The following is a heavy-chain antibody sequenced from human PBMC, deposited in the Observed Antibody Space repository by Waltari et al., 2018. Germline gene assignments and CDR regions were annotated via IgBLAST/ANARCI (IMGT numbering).Heavy chain of an antibody. D-gene: IGHD3-22*01. J-gene: IGHJ4*02. V-gene: IGHV4-4*07. CDR3: ARGQDYYDSSGTRRNYFDY. CDR2: IYTSGST. Sequence: QVQLQESGPGLVKPSETLSLTCTVSGGSISSYYWSWIRQPAGKGLEWIGRIYTSGSTNYNPSLKSRVTMSVDTSKNQFSLKLSSVTAADTAVYYCARGQDYYDSSGTRRNYFDYWGQGTLVTVSS. CDR1: GGSISSYY.